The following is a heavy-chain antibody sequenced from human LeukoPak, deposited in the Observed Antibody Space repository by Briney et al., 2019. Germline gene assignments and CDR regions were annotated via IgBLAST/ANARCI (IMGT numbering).Heavy chain of an antibody. D-gene: IGHD3-22*01. J-gene: IGHJ5*02. CDR1: YGSISSTDYY. CDR2: IHYSGRT. Sequence: PSQTLSLTCTVFYGSISSTDYYWGWIRQPPGKGPEWIAYIHYSGRTYSNPSLRSRITISMDTSKNQFSLKLSSVTAADTAVYYCGRYYYESSGYSHWFDPWGQGTLVTVSS. CDR3: GRYYYESSGYSHWFDP. V-gene: IGHV4-30-4*01.